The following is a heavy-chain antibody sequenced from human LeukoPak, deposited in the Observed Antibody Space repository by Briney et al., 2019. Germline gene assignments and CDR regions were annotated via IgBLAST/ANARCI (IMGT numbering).Heavy chain of an antibody. CDR2: VKSDGTIT. V-gene: IGHV3-74*01. J-gene: IGHJ4*02. D-gene: IGHD6-19*01. CDR3: VRVMPVAGSDS. Sequence: GGSLRLSCAASGFTFSNYWMHRVRQSPGKGLVWVSRVKSDGTITSYADSVKGRFTISRDNAKNTLYLQMNSLRVEDTAVYYCVRVMPVAGSDSWGQGTLVTVSS. CDR1: GFTFSNYW.